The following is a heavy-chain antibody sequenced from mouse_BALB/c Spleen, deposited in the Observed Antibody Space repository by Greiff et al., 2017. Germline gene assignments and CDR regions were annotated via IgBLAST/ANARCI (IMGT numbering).Heavy chain of an antibody. V-gene: IGHV2-9*02. CDR3: ARDRDGNFAWFAY. D-gene: IGHD2-1*01. CDR2: IWAGGST. CDR1: GFSLTSYG. Sequence: VKLMESGPGLVAPSQSLSITCTVSGFSLTSYGVHWVRQPPGKGLEWLGVIWAGGSTNYNSALMSRLSISKDNSKSQVFLKMNSLQTDDTAMYYCARDRDGNFAWFAYWGQGTLVTVSA. J-gene: IGHJ3*01.